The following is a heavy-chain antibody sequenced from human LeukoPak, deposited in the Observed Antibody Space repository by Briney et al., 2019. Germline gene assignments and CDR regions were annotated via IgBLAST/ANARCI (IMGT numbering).Heavy chain of an antibody. D-gene: IGHD6-13*01. CDR3: ARRYSSSYYGMDV. CDR2: IYYSGST. Sequence: SETLSLTCTVSGGSISSSSYYWGWIRQPPGKGLEWIGSIYYSGSTYYNPSLKRRVTISVDTSKNQFSLKLSSVTAADTAVYYCARRYSSSYYGMDVWGQGTTVTVSS. J-gene: IGHJ6*02. CDR1: GGSISSSSYY. V-gene: IGHV4-39*01.